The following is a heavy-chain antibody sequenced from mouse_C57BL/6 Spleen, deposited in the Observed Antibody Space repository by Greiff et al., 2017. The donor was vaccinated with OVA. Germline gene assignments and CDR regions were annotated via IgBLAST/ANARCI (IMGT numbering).Heavy chain of an antibody. CDR2: IYPGSGST. J-gene: IGHJ3*01. CDR1: GYTFTSYW. D-gene: IGHD2-4*01. V-gene: IGHV1-55*01. Sequence: QVQLQQPGAELVKPGASVKMSCKASGYTFTSYWITWVKQRPGQGLEWIGDIYPGSGSTNYHEKFKSKATLTVDTSSSTADMQLSSLTSEDSAVYYCARRRNDYDGGFAYWGQGTLVTVSA. CDR3: ARRRNDYDGGFAY.